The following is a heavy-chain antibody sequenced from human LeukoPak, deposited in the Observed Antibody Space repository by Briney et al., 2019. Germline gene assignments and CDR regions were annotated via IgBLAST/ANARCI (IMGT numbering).Heavy chain of an antibody. D-gene: IGHD3-10*01. CDR3: ATELFKDAFDI. J-gene: IGHJ3*02. V-gene: IGHV3-11*04. Sequence: GGSLRLSCAASGFTFSDYNMRWIRQAPGKGLEWVSSISRSGSTKYYADSVKGRFTISRDNAKNTLYLQMNSLRAEDTAVYYCATELFKDAFDIWGQGTMVTVSS. CDR2: ISRSGSTK. CDR1: GFTFSDYN.